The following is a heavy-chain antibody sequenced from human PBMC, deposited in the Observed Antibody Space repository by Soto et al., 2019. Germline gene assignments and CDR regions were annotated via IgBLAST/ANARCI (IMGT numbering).Heavy chain of an antibody. J-gene: IGHJ6*03. Sequence: GASVKVSCKASGYTFTSYDINWVRQATGQGLEWMGWMNPNSGNAGYAQKFQGRVTMTRNTSISTAYMELSSLRSEDTAVYYCARREYIDYYTDVWGKGTTVTVSS. CDR1: GYTFTSYD. CDR3: ARREYIDYYTDV. D-gene: IGHD5-18*01. V-gene: IGHV1-8*01. CDR2: MNPNSGNA.